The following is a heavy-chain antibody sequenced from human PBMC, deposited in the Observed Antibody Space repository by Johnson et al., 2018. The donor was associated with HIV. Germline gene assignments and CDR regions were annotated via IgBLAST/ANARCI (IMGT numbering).Heavy chain of an antibody. CDR2: ISYDGSNK. V-gene: IGHV3-30*03. CDR1: EFTFSTYG. D-gene: IGHD5-12*01. Sequence: QVQLVESWGGVVQPGRSLRLSCAASEFTFSTYGMHWVRQAPGKGLEWVAVISYDGSNKDYADSVKGRFTISRDNSKNTLYLQMNSLRAEDRAVYYCARGRPATWGSHDAFDIWGQGTMVTVSS. CDR3: ARGRPATWGSHDAFDI. J-gene: IGHJ3*02.